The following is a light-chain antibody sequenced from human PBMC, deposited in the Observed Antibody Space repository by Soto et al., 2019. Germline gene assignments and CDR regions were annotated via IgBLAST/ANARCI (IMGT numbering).Light chain of an antibody. Sequence: EIVLTQSPATLSLSPGERATISCSASQRVSSYLAWYQHKPGQAPRLLIYDASNRATGIPARFSGSGSGTDFTLTISSLEPEDFAVYYCQQRSNWPLTFGGGTKVDIK. J-gene: IGKJ4*01. CDR3: QQRSNWPLT. CDR1: QRVSSY. V-gene: IGKV3-11*01. CDR2: DAS.